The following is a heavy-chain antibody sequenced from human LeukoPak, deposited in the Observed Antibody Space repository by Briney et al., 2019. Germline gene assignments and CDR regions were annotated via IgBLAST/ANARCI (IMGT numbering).Heavy chain of an antibody. D-gene: IGHD6-13*01. J-gene: IGHJ6*03. CDR1: GFTFISYA. CDR3: AKVAAAGYNYYSMDV. V-gene: IGHV3-23*01. CDR2: ITGSGGST. Sequence: PGGSLRLSCAASGFTFISYAISWVRQAPGKGPEWVSTITGSGGSTYYADSVKGRFTISRDNSKNTLSLQMNSLRAEDTAVYYCAKVAAAGYNYYSMDVWGKGTTVTVSS.